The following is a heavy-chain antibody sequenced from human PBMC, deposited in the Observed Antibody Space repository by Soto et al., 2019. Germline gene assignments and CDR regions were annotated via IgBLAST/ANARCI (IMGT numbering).Heavy chain of an antibody. V-gene: IGHV3-23*01. D-gene: IGHD1-26*01. CDR2: ISGSGDTT. CDR3: AKGSYRSHVY. Sequence: PGGSLRLSCTASGFTFGDYAMSWFRQAPGKGLEWVSAISGSGDTTYYANSVKGRFTISRDNSKNTLYLQMNSLRAEDTAVYYCAKGSYRSHVYWGQGTLVSVSS. J-gene: IGHJ4*02. CDR1: GFTFGDYA.